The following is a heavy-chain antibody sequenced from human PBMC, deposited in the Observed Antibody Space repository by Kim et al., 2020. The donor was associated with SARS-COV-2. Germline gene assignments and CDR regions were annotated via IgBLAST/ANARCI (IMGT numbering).Heavy chain of an antibody. D-gene: IGHD3-16*01. J-gene: IGHJ4*02. CDR3: ARDMGGNRYFFDF. V-gene: IGHV1-2*02. Sequence: YAQRLQGRVTVTRHTSITTAYLELRGLRSDDSAMYYCARDMGGNRYFFDFWGQGTLVTVSS.